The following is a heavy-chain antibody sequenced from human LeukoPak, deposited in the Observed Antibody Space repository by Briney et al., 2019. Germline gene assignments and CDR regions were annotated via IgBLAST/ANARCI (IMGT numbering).Heavy chain of an antibody. Sequence: GGSLRLSCAASGFTFDDYAMHWVRQAPGKGLEWVAVISYDGSNKYYADSVKGRFTISRDNSKNTLYLQMNSLRAEDTAVYYCAKDGQYGDFDYWGQGTLVTVSS. CDR3: AKDGQYGDFDY. V-gene: IGHV3-30*18. J-gene: IGHJ4*02. CDR1: GFTFDDYA. CDR2: ISYDGSNK. D-gene: IGHD4-17*01.